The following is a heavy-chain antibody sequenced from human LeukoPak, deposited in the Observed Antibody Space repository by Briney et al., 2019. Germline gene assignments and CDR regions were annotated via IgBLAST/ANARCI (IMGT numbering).Heavy chain of an antibody. CDR1: GFTFSDYY. CDR2: TSGSGGNT. J-gene: IGHJ4*02. V-gene: IGHV3-23*01. D-gene: IGHD6-13*01. CDR3: AKDSWWESQQLGDYFDY. Sequence: PGGSLRLSCAASGFTFSDYYMSWIRQAPGKGLEWVSATSGSGGNTYYADSVKGRFTISRDNSKNTLYLQMNSLRAEDTAVYYCAKDSWWESQQLGDYFDYWGQGTLVTVSS.